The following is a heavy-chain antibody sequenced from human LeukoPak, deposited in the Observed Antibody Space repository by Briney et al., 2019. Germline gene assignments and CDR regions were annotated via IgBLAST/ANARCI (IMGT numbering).Heavy chain of an antibody. CDR1: GYTFTSYD. D-gene: IGHD3-3*01. J-gene: IGHJ3*02. V-gene: IGHV1-8*03. Sequence: ASVKVSCKASGYTFTSYDINWVRQATGQGLEWMGWMNPNSGKTGYAQKFQGRVTITRNTSISTAYMELSSLRSEDTAVHYCARGRSNDFWSGLVLFAFDIWGQGTMVTVSS. CDR3: ARGRSNDFWSGLVLFAFDI. CDR2: MNPNSGKT.